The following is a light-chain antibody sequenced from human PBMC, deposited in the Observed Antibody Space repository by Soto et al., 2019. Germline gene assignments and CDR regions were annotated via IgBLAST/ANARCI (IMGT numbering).Light chain of an antibody. V-gene: IGLV1-40*01. J-gene: IGLJ2*01. CDR2: GNS. CDR3: QSYDTSLSGFVA. CDR1: NSNIGAGYD. Sequence: QSVLTQPPSVSGAPGQRVTISCTGSNSNIGAGYDVHWYQQLPGTAPKLLTYGNSNRPSGVPDRFSGSKSGTSAYLAITGLQAEDEADYYCQSYDTSLSGFVAFGGGTKLTVL.